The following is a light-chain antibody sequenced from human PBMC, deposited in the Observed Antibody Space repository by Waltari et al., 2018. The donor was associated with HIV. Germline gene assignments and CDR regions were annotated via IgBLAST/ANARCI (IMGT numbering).Light chain of an antibody. CDR1: QSVSSY. Sequence: IVLTQSPAPLSLSPGERATRSCRASQSVSSYLAWYQQKPGQAPRLLIYDASNRATGIPARFSGSGSGTDFTLTISSLEPEDFAVYYCQQRSNWITFGQGTRLEIK. J-gene: IGKJ5*01. CDR2: DAS. V-gene: IGKV3-11*01. CDR3: QQRSNWIT.